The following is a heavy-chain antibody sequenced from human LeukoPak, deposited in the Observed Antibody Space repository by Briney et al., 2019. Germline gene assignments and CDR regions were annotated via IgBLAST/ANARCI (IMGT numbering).Heavy chain of an antibody. Sequence: PSETLSLTCTVSGGSISSYYWSWIRQPPGKGLEWIGYIYYSGTTNYNPSLKSRVTISVDTSKNQFSLKLSSVTAADTAVYYCARGGNSSSWYLHYWGQGTLVTVSS. CDR1: GGSISSYY. CDR2: IYYSGTT. V-gene: IGHV4-59*12. D-gene: IGHD6-13*01. J-gene: IGHJ4*02. CDR3: ARGGNSSSWYLHY.